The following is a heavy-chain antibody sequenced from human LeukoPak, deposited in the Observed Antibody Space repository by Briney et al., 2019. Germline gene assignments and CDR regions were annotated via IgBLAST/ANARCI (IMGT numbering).Heavy chain of an antibody. CDR1: GFTFSDYW. CDR2: IKQDGSEQ. CDR3: VKNRRGANDFWSGYFLFDF. V-gene: IGHV3-7*01. D-gene: IGHD3-3*01. Sequence: GGSLRLSCTASGFTFSDYWMSWVRQAPGKGLEWVANIKQDGSEQNSVDSVKGRFTISRDNAKKSLYLQMNSLRAEDTAVYYCVKNRRGANDFWSGYFLFDFWGQGTQVTVSS. J-gene: IGHJ4*02.